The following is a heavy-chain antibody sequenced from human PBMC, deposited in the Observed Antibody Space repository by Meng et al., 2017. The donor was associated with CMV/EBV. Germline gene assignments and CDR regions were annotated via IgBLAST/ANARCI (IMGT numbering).Heavy chain of an antibody. Sequence: GGSLRLSCAASGFTVSSNYMSWVRQAPGKGLEWVSVIYSGGSTYYADSVKGRFTISRDNSKNTLYLQMNSLRAEDTAVYYCARDVLSYSLYGMDVWGQGTTVTVSS. CDR2: IYSGGST. CDR3: ARDVLSYSLYGMDV. D-gene: IGHD2-8*01. V-gene: IGHV3-53*01. CDR1: GFTVSSNY. J-gene: IGHJ6*02.